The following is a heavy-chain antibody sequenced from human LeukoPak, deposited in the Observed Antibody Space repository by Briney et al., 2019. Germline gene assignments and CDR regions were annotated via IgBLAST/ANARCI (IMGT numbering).Heavy chain of an antibody. CDR1: GFTFSSYS. CDR2: ISSTSSTI. J-gene: IGHJ4*02. D-gene: IGHD6-13*01. Sequence: GGSLRLSCAASGFTFSSYSMNWVRQAPGKGLEWVSYISSTSSTIYYADSVKGRFTISRDNAKNSLYLQMNSLRAEDTAVYYCARVLLYSSSWYDYWGQGTVVTVSS. V-gene: IGHV3-48*01. CDR3: ARVLLYSSSWYDY.